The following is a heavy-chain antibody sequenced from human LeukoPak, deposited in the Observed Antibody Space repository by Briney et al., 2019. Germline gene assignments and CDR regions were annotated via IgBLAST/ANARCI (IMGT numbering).Heavy chain of an antibody. J-gene: IGHJ4*02. V-gene: IGHV3-13*01. CDR2: IWTAGDT. D-gene: IGHD3-10*01. Sequence: GGSLRLSCAASGFTFSSYDMHWVRQATGKGLEWVSAIWTAGDTYYPGSVKGRFTISKEKCKNSLYLQMNSLRAGGTAVYYCASAAGDWGQGTLVTVSS. CDR3: ASAAGD. CDR1: GFTFSSYD.